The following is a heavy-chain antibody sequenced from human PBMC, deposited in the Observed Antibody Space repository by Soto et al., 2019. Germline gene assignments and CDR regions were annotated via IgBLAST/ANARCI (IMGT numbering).Heavy chain of an antibody. V-gene: IGHV4-39*01. Sequence: SETLSLTCTVSGGSISSSSYYWGWIRQPPGKGLGWIGSIYYSGSTYYNPSLKSRVTISVDTSKNQFSLKLSSVTAADTAVYYCARRYGGTFDEWGQGTLVTVSS. J-gene: IGHJ4*02. CDR2: IYYSGST. CDR3: ARRYGGTFDE. D-gene: IGHD2-15*01. CDR1: GGSISSSSYY.